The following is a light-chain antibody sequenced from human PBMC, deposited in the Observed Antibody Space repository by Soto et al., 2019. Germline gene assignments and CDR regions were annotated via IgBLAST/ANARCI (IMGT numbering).Light chain of an antibody. J-gene: IGKJ1*01. CDR1: QSVSSY. CDR2: GAS. V-gene: IGKV3-20*01. Sequence: EIVLTQSPATLSLSPGERATLSCRASQSVSSYLAWYQQKPGQAPRLLIYGASSRATGIPDRFSGSGSGTDFTLTISRLEPEDFAAYYCQQYGSSPWTFGQGTKVDIK. CDR3: QQYGSSPWT.